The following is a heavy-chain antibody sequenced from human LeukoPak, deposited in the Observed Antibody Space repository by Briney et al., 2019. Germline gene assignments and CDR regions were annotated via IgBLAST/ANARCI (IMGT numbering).Heavy chain of an antibody. Sequence: GGSLRLSCVASGFTLSSYWMSWVRQAPGTGLEWVANINQDGSEKNYVDSVKGRFTISRDNAKNSLYLQMNSLRAEDTAVYYCARSRGSYWGQGTLVTVSS. CDR1: GFTLSSYW. CDR3: ARSRGSY. D-gene: IGHD2-2*01. V-gene: IGHV3-7*05. CDR2: INQDGSEK. J-gene: IGHJ4*02.